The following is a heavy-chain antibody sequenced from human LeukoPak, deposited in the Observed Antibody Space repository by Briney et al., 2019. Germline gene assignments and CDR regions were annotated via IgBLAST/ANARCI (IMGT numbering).Heavy chain of an antibody. CDR1: GFTFSDYY. J-gene: IGHJ4*02. Sequence: PGGSLRLSCAASGFTFSDYYMSWIRQAPGKVLEWVSYISSSSSYINYADSVKGRFTISRDNAKNSLYLQMNSLRAEDTAVYYCARDRYILTGYYYFDYWGQGTLVTVSS. CDR2: ISSSSSYI. D-gene: IGHD3-9*01. V-gene: IGHV3-11*06. CDR3: ARDRYILTGYYYFDY.